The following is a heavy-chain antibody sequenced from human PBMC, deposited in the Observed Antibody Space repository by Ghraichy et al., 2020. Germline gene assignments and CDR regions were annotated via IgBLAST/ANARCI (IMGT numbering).Heavy chain of an antibody. CDR2: ISTSSSYI. V-gene: IGHV3-21*01. J-gene: IGHJ4*02. CDR3: ASRPYDSSGYFVY. CDR1: GFTFSSYS. D-gene: IGHD3-22*01. Sequence: GGSLRLSCAASGFTFSSYSMNWVRQAPGKGLEWVSSISTSSSYIFYADSVKGRFTISRDNAKNSLYLQMNSLRAEDTAVYYCASRPYDSSGYFVYWGQGTLVTVSS.